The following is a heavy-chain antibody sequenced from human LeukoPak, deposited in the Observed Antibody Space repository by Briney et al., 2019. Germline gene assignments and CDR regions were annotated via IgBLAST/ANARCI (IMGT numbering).Heavy chain of an antibody. V-gene: IGHV3-74*01. D-gene: IGHD3-9*01. Sequence: GGSLRLSCAPSVFTSCSYWMHWGRQDPGKGLVWVSRINSDGSTTRYADSVKGRFTISRDSAKNTLYLQMNSLRAEDTAVYYCARDRDILTGYYPRPFDYWGQGTLVTVSS. CDR2: INSDGSTT. J-gene: IGHJ4*02. CDR1: VFTSCSYW. CDR3: ARDRDILTGYYPRPFDY.